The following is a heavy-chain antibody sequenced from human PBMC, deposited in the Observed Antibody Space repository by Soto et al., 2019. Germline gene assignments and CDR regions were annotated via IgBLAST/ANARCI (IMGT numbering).Heavy chain of an antibody. D-gene: IGHD3-16*02. CDR2: ISGSGGRT. V-gene: IGHV3-23*01. CDR3: AKDITFGGVIAEYGMDV. Sequence: EVQLLESGGGLVQPGGSLRLSCAASGFTFSSYAMSWVRQARGKGLEWVSGISGSGGRTCYADSVKGRFTISRDNSKNTLYLQMNSLRAEDTAVYYCAKDITFGGVIAEYGMDVWGQGTTVTVSS. CDR1: GFTFSSYA. J-gene: IGHJ6*02.